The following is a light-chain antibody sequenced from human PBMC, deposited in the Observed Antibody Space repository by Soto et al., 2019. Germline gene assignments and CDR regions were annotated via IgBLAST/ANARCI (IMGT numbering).Light chain of an antibody. V-gene: IGKV3-15*01. CDR3: QQYDEWPPSYT. Sequence: EIVMTQSPATLSVSPGERATLSCRASQSVRNNLAWFQQKPGQAPRLLIYGASTRATGIPARITGSGSGTEFTLTISSLQSEDFAVYYCQQYDEWPPSYTFGQGTKLEI. CDR2: GAS. CDR1: QSVRNN. J-gene: IGKJ2*01.